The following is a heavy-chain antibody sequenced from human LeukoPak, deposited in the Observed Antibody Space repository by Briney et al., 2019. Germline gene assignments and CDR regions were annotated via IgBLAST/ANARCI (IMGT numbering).Heavy chain of an antibody. CDR1: GFSFSSYG. Sequence: ASVKVSCKASGFSFSSYGISWVRQAPGQGLEWMGIINPSGGSTSYAQKFQGRVTMTRDTSTSTAYMELRSLRSDDTAVYYCARDPAYSSGWYPSYYYYGMDVWGQGTTVTVSS. D-gene: IGHD6-19*01. J-gene: IGHJ6*02. CDR3: ARDPAYSSGWYPSYYYYGMDV. V-gene: IGHV1-46*01. CDR2: INPSGGST.